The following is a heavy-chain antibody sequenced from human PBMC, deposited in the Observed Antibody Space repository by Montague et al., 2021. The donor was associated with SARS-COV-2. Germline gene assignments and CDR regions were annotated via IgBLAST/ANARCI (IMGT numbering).Heavy chain of an antibody. V-gene: IGHV2-70*11. CDR2: XDWDGDK. Sequence: PALVKPTQTLTLTCTFSGFSLSTSGICMTWIRQPPGKALEWLARXDWDGDKYYNTSLKSRLTISKDTSKNLVVLTTTNMDPVDTATYYCARGPSDTYYYNGMDVWGRGTTVTVSS. CDR3: ARGPSDTYYYNGMDV. CDR1: GFSLSTSGIC. J-gene: IGHJ6*02.